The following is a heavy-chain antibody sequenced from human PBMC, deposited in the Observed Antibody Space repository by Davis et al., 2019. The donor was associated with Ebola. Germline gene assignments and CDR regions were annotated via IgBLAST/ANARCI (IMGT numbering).Heavy chain of an antibody. CDR1: GFTFRYYS. J-gene: IGHJ4*02. D-gene: IGHD4-17*01. V-gene: IGHV3-21*01. Sequence: GESLKISCAASGFTFRYYSMNWVRQAPGKGLEWVSSISSGSDYIYQADSVRGRFTISRDNAKSTLYLQMNSLTAEDTAVYYCVRTTYGAPEYWGQGTLVTVSS. CDR3: VRTTYGAPEY. CDR2: ISSGSDYI.